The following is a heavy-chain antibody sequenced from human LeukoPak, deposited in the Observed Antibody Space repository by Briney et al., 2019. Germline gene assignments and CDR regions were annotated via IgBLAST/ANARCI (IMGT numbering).Heavy chain of an antibody. Sequence: PGGSLRLFCAASGFTFSSYGMHWVRQAPGKGLEWVAVIWYDGSNKYYADSVKGRFTISRDNSKNTLYLQMNSLRAEDTAVYYCAKGKWELWRYFDYWGQGTLVTVSS. V-gene: IGHV3-33*06. J-gene: IGHJ4*02. D-gene: IGHD1-26*01. CDR3: AKGKWELWRYFDY. CDR1: GFTFSSYG. CDR2: IWYDGSNK.